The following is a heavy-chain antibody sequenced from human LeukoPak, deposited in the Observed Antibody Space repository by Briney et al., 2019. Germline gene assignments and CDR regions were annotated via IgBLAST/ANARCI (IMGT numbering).Heavy chain of an antibody. D-gene: IGHD1-26*01. Sequence: SVTVSCKASVGTFSSYAISWVRQAPGQGLEWMGGIIPIFGTANYAQKFQGRVTITADESTSTAYMELSSLRSEDTAVYYCATTPGGATIYPIYFHFDYWGQGTLVTVSS. CDR3: ATTPGGATIYPIYFHFDY. CDR2: IIPIFGTA. V-gene: IGHV1-69*13. J-gene: IGHJ4*02. CDR1: VGTFSSYA.